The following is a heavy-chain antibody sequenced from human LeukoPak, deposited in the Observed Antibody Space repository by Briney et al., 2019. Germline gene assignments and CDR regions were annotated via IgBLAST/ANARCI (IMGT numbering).Heavy chain of an antibody. CDR1: GGTFSSYA. J-gene: IGHJ4*02. CDR2: IIPIFGIA. CDR3: ARDEGRRSRITIFGAGYYFDY. V-gene: IGHV1-69*04. Sequence: GASVKVSCKASGGTFSSYAISWVRQAPGQGLEWMGRIIPIFGIANYAQKLQGRVTITADKSTSTAYMELSSLRSEDTAVYYCARDEGRRSRITIFGAGYYFDYWGQGTLVTVSS. D-gene: IGHD3-3*01.